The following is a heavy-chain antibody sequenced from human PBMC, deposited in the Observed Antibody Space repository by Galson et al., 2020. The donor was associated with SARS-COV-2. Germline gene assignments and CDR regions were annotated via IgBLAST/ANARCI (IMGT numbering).Heavy chain of an antibody. V-gene: IGHV1-18*04. CDR1: GYTFTSYG. J-gene: IGHJ6*02. D-gene: IGHD3-10*01. CDR3: ARGRFGDYYYYYYGMDV. Sequence: ASVKVSCKASGYTFTSYGISWVRQAPGQGLEWMGWISAYNGNTNYAQKLQGRVTMTTDTSTSTAYMELRSLRSDDTAVYYCARGRFGDYYYYYYGMDVWGQGTTVTVSS. CDR2: ISAYNGNT.